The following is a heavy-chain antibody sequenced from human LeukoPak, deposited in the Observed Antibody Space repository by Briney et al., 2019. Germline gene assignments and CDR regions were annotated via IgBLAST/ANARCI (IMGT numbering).Heavy chain of an antibody. V-gene: IGHV5-51*01. J-gene: IGHJ3*02. CDR3: ARRLAQLIFGVVIQSDAFDI. D-gene: IGHD3-3*01. CDR2: IYPGDSDT. CDR1: GYSFTSYW. Sequence: GESLKISCRGSGYSFTSYWIGWVRQMPGKGLEWMGIIYPGDSDTRYSPSFQGQVTISADRSISTAYLQWSSLKASDTAMCYCARRLAQLIFGVVIQSDAFDIWGQGTMVTVSS.